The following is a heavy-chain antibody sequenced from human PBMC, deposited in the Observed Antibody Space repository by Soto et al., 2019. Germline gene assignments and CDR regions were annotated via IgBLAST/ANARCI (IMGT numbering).Heavy chain of an antibody. Sequence: GGSLRLSCTASGFTFGDYAMSWVRQAPGKGLEWVGFIRSKAYGGTTEYAASVKGRFTISRDDSKSIAYLQMNSLKTEDTAVYYCTRGRNYDFWSGYNDYWGQGTLVTV. CDR1: GFTFGDYA. CDR2: IRSKAYGGTT. V-gene: IGHV3-49*04. J-gene: IGHJ4*02. CDR3: TRGRNYDFWSGYNDY. D-gene: IGHD3-3*01.